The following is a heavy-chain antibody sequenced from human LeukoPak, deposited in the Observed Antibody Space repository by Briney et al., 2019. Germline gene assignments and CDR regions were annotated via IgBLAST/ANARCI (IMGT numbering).Heavy chain of an antibody. V-gene: IGHV4-34*01. CDR3: ARGSGPGGY. CDR1: GGSFSGYY. CDR2: INHSGST. Sequence: PSETLSLTCAVYGGSFSGYYWSWIRQPPGKGLEWIGEINHSGSTNYNPSLKSRVTISVDTSKNQFSLKLSSVTAADTAVYCCARGSGPGGYWGQGTLVIVSS. J-gene: IGHJ4*02. D-gene: IGHD3-10*01.